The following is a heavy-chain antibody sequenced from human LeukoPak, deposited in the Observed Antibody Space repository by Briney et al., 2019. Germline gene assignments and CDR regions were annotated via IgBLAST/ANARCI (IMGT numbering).Heavy chain of an antibody. V-gene: IGHV5-51*01. J-gene: IGHJ4*02. D-gene: IGHD2-15*01. CDR3: ARHQGRACRGGSCYSGGDY. CDR2: IFPGDSDT. Sequence: GESLKISCKGFGYSFTSYWIGWVRQMPGKGLEWMAIIFPGDSDTRYSPAFQGQVTISADKSISTAYLQWSSLKASDTAMYYCARHQGRACRGGSCYSGGDYWGQGTLVTVSS. CDR1: GYSFTSYW.